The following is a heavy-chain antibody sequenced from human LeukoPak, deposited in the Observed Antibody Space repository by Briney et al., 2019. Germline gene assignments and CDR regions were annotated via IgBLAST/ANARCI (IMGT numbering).Heavy chain of an antibody. CDR3: ASVVNYDFWSGYSDY. CDR2: ISSSSSYI. V-gene: IGHV3-21*01. D-gene: IGHD3-3*01. J-gene: IGHJ4*02. CDR1: GFTFSSYS. Sequence: PGGSLRLSCAASGFTFSSYSMNWVRQAPGKGLEWVSSISSSSSYIYYADSVKGRITISRDNAKNSLYLQMNSLRAEDTAVYYCASVVNYDFWSGYSDYWGQGTLVTVSS.